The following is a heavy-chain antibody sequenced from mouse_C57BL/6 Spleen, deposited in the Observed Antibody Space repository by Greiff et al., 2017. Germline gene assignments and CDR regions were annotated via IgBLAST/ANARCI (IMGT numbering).Heavy chain of an antibody. CDR3: ARQLRLRNYAMDY. CDR1: GYTFTSYW. D-gene: IGHD3-2*02. CDR2: IHPNSGST. J-gene: IGHJ4*01. V-gene: IGHV1-64*01. Sequence: VQLQQPGAELVKPGASVKLSCKASGYTFTSYWMHWVKQRPGQGLEWIEMIHPNSGSTNYNEKFTSKATLTVDKSSSTAYMQLSSLTSEDSAVYDCARQLRLRNYAMDYWGQGTSVTVSS.